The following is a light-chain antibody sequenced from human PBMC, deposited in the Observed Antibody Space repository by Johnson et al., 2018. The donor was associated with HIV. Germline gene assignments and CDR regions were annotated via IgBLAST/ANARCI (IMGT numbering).Light chain of an antibody. J-gene: IGLJ1*01. Sequence: QSVLTQPPSVSAAPGQKVTISCSGNNSNIGNNYVSWYQHLPGTAPKLLIYDNNKRPSGIPDRFSASQSGTSATLGITGLQTEDEADYYCGTWDSSLGGGLYVFGTGTRVTVL. CDR3: GTWDSSLGGGLYV. V-gene: IGLV1-51*01. CDR1: NSNIGNNY. CDR2: DNN.